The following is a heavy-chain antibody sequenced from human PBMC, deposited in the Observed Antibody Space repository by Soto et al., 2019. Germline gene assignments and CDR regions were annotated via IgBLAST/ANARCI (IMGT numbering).Heavy chain of an antibody. D-gene: IGHD1-26*01. J-gene: IGHJ3*01. Sequence: EVQLVESGGGLVQPGGSLRLSCAASGFTFSDYYMSWIRQAPGKGLEWVANIKQDGSDKYYVDSVKGRFTISRDNAKNSLYLQMDSLRAEDTAVYYCARESIVEATDDASDVWGQGTMVIVSS. CDR2: IKQDGSDK. CDR1: GFTFSDYY. CDR3: ARESIVEATDDASDV. V-gene: IGHV3-7*04.